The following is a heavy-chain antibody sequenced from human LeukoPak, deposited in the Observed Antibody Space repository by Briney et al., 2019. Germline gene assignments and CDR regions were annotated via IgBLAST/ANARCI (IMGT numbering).Heavy chain of an antibody. D-gene: IGHD1-26*01. CDR3: ARAHSGSYYFDY. CDR1: GFTFRSYA. Sequence: GGSLRLSCAASGFTFRSYAMHWVRQAPGKGLEYVSVISSNGGSTYYANSVKGRFTISRDNSKNTLYLQMGSLRAEDMAVYYCARAHSGSYYFDYWGQGTLVTVSS. J-gene: IGHJ4*02. V-gene: IGHV3-64*01. CDR2: ISSNGGST.